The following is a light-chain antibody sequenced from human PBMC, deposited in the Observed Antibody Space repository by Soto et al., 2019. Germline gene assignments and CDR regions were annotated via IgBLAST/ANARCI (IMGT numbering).Light chain of an antibody. CDR2: FAS. V-gene: IGKV3-15*01. J-gene: IGKJ4*01. Sequence: IVMTQSPATLSVSPGEKATLSCRASQTVYNNLAWYQQKPGQAPRLLVYFASTRATGVPARFSGSGSGTGFSLTNTSLQSEDFALYYCLQFTAWPLTFGGGTKVETK. CDR3: LQFTAWPLT. CDR1: QTVYNN.